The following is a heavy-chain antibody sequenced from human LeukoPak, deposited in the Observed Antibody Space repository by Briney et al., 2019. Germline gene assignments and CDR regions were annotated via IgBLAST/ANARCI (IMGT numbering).Heavy chain of an antibody. J-gene: IGHJ5*02. V-gene: IGHV1-2*02. D-gene: IGHD3-3*01. Sequence: GASVKVSCKASGYTFTGYYMHWVRQAPGQGLEWMGWINPNSGGINYAQKFQGRVTMTRDTSISTAYMELSRLRSDDTAVYYCAREGRRITIFGVARGRFDPWGQGTLVTVSS. CDR2: INPNSGGI. CDR3: AREGRRITIFGVARGRFDP. CDR1: GYTFTGYY.